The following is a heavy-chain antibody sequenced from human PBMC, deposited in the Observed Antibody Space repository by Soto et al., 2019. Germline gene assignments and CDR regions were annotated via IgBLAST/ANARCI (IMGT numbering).Heavy chain of an antibody. J-gene: IGHJ4*02. CDR2: ISGSGGST. Sequence: GGSLRLSCAASGFTFSSYAMSWVRQAPGKGLEWVSAISGSGGSTYYADSVKGRFTISRDNSKNTLYLQMNSLRAEDTAVYYCAKAKSITMVRGVDYWGQGNLLTVSS. V-gene: IGHV3-23*01. CDR3: AKAKSITMVRGVDY. CDR1: GFTFSSYA. D-gene: IGHD3-10*01.